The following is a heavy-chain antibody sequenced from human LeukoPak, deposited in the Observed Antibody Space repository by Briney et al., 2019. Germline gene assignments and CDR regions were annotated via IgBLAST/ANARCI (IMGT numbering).Heavy chain of an antibody. D-gene: IGHD3-9*01. CDR3: ARDSGRYFDWLFGI. J-gene: IGHJ4*02. V-gene: IGHV4-59*01. CDR1: GGSISSYY. CDR2: IYDSENT. Sequence: PSETLSLTCTFSGGSISSYYWSWVRQPPGKGLEWIGYIYDSENTNYNPSLKSRVTISADTSKNQFSLKLSSVTAADTAVYYCARDSGRYFDWLFGIWGQGALVTVSS.